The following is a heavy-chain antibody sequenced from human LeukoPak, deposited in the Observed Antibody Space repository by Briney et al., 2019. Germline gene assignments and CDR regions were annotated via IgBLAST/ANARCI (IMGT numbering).Heavy chain of an antibody. Sequence: GGSLRLSCAASGFTFSSYAMSWVRQAPGKGLEWVSAISGSGGSTYYADSVKGRFTISIDNSKNTLYLQMNSLRAEDTAVYYCAKRLGYCSGGSCPRDPWGQGTLVTVSS. CDR3: AKRLGYCSGGSCPRDP. CDR1: GFTFSSYA. CDR2: ISGSGGST. V-gene: IGHV3-23*01. J-gene: IGHJ5*02. D-gene: IGHD2-15*01.